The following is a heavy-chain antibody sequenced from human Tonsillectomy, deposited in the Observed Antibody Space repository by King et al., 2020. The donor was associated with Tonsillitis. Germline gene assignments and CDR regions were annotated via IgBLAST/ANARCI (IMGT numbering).Heavy chain of an antibody. D-gene: IGHD2-8*01. CDR2: IIPLFGTA. Sequence: QLVQSGAEVKKPGSSVKVSCKASGGTFSRHAITWVRQAPGQGLEWMGGIIPLFGTADYAQKFQGRVTITADESTSTAYMELRSLRTEDTAVYYCARGGMLYDMYNWFDPWGQGTLVTVSS. CDR3: ARGGMLYDMYNWFDP. CDR1: GGTFSRHA. V-gene: IGHV1-69*12. J-gene: IGHJ5*02.